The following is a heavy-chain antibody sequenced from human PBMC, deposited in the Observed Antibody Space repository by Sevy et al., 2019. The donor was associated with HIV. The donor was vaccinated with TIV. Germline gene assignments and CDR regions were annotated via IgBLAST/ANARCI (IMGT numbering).Heavy chain of an antibody. CDR3: ARGPRGNYVFDY. D-gene: IGHD4-4*01. CDR1: GFTFGDYA. Sequence: GGSLRLSCTASGFTFGDYAMSWFRQAPGKGLEGVGFIRSKGYGGTTEYAASVKGRFTISRDHSKSIAYVQMNSLKTEDTAVYYCARGPRGNYVFDYWGQGTLVTVSS. J-gene: IGHJ4*02. CDR2: IRSKGYGGTT. V-gene: IGHV3-49*03.